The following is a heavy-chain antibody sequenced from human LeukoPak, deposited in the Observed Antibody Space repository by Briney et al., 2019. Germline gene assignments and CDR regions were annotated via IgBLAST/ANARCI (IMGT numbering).Heavy chain of an antibody. J-gene: IGHJ6*02. D-gene: IGHD3-16*01. Sequence: SVKVSCKASGNSISNYAVSWVRQAPGQGFEWMGGIIPIFGTADYAQKFQGRVTITADQSMSTTYMALSSLKSEDTATYYCTTRACHAGGCSSSFYYYYGLHFWGQGTTVSVSS. CDR3: TTRACHAGGCSSSFYYYYGLHF. V-gene: IGHV1-69*13. CDR2: IIPIFGTA. CDR1: GNSISNYA.